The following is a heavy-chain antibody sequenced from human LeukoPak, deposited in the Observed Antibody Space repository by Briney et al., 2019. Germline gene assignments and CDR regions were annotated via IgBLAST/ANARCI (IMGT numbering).Heavy chain of an antibody. CDR1: GGSFSGYY. CDR3: AKDGAWNPNHYYMDV. J-gene: IGHJ6*03. Sequence: SETLSLTCAVYGGSFSGYYWSWIRQPPGKGLEWIGEINHSGSTNYNPSLKSRVTISVDTSKNQFSLKLSSVTAADTAVYYCAKDGAWNPNHYYMDVWGEGTTVTISS. D-gene: IGHD2-8*01. V-gene: IGHV4-34*01. CDR2: INHSGST.